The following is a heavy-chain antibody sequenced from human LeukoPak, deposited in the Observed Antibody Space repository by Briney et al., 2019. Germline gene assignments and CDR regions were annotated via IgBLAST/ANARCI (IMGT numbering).Heavy chain of an antibody. Sequence: SETLSLTCTVSGGSISSYYWSWIRQPPGKGLEWIGYIYYSGSTNYNPSLKSRVTISVDTSKNQFSLKLSSVTAADTAVYYCARHVDTTMALGAFDIWGQGTMVTVSS. J-gene: IGHJ3*02. CDR3: ARHVDTTMALGAFDI. D-gene: IGHD5-18*01. CDR2: IYYSGST. V-gene: IGHV4-59*01. CDR1: GGSISSYY.